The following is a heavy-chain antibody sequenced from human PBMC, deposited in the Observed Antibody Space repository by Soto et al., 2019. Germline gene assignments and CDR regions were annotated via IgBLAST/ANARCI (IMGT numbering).Heavy chain of an antibody. J-gene: IGHJ4*02. Sequence: QVQLVQSGAEVKKPGASVKVSCKVSGYTFTSYGINWVRQAPGQGVEGMGWIPAYNFDTNYSQKFQGRVTMAIDTSTSTAYMELRSLTSDDTAVYYCASGFYGAGSYYSLDYWGRGTLVTVSS. D-gene: IGHD3-10*01. CDR3: ASGFYGAGSYYSLDY. V-gene: IGHV1-18*01. CDR1: GYTFTSYG. CDR2: IPAYNFDT.